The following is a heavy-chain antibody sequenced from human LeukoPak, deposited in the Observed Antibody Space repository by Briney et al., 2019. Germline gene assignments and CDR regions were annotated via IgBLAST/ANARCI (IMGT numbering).Heavy chain of an antibody. J-gene: IGHJ5*02. CDR1: GGSVSSGSYY. Sequence: SETLSLTCTVSGGSVSSGSYYWSWIQQPPGKGLEWIGYIYYSGSTNYNPSPKSRVTISVDTSKNQFSLKLSSVTAADTAVYYCARGTIVATIFWFDPWGQGTLVTVSS. V-gene: IGHV4-61*01. CDR2: IYYSGST. CDR3: ARGTIVATIFWFDP. D-gene: IGHD5-12*01.